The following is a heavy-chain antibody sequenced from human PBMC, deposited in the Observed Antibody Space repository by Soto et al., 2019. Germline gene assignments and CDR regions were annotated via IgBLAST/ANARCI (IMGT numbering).Heavy chain of an antibody. CDR2: IIPIFGTA. D-gene: IGHD6-13*01. CDR3: ARDLLGSSWYPYYYYYGMDV. CDR1: GGTFSSYA. V-gene: IGHV1-69*01. Sequence: QVQLVQSGAEVKKPGSSVKVSCKASGGTFSSYAISWVRQAPGQGLEWMGGIIPIFGTANYAQKFQGRVTITADESTSTAYMELSSLRSEHTAVYYCARDLLGSSWYPYYYYYGMDVWGQGTTVTVSS. J-gene: IGHJ6*02.